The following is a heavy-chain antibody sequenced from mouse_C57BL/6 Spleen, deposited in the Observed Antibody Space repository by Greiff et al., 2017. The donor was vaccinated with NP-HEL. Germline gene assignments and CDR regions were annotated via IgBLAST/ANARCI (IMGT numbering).Heavy chain of an antibody. J-gene: IGHJ4*01. Sequence: QVQLQQPGTELVKPGASVKLSCKASGYTFTSYWMHWVKQRPGQGLEWIGNINPSNGGTNYNEKFKSKATLTVDKSSSTAYMQLSSLTSENSAVYYCARKEILRYYAMDYWGQGTSVTVSS. CDR2: INPSNGGT. CDR3: ARKEILRYYAMDY. V-gene: IGHV1-53*01. D-gene: IGHD1-1*01. CDR1: GYTFTSYW.